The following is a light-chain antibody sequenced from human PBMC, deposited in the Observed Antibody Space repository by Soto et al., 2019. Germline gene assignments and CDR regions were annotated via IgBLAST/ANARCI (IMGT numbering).Light chain of an antibody. CDR3: AAWDDGLNGWL. V-gene: IGLV1-44*01. CDR2: SNN. Sequence: QSVLTQPPSASGTPGQRVTISCSGSNSNVGNNTVNWYQQFPGTSPRLLIESNNQRASAVPARFSGSKSANSASLAISGLKSEDEADYYCAAWDDGLNGWLFGGGTKVTVL. J-gene: IGLJ3*02. CDR1: NSNVGNNT.